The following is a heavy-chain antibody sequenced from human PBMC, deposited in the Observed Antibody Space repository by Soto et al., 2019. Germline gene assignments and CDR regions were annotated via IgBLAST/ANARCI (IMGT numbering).Heavy chain of an antibody. Sequence: PGGSLRLSCAASGFTFSSYAMHWFRQSPGKGLEWVAVISYDGSNKYYADSVKGRFTISRDNSKNTLYLQMNSLRAEDTAVYYCASPNTSGSPGFAAAFDIWGQGTMVTV. J-gene: IGHJ3*02. CDR2: ISYDGSNK. CDR3: ASPNTSGSPGFAAAFDI. D-gene: IGHD1-26*01. V-gene: IGHV3-30-3*01. CDR1: GFTFSSYA.